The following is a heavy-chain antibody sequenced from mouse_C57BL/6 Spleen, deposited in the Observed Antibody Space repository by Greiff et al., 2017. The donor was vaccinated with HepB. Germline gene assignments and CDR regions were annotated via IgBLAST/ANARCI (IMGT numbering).Heavy chain of an antibody. Sequence: EVKLVESGGGLVKPGGSLKLSCAASGFTFSDYGMHWVRQAPEKGLEWVAYISSGSSTIYYADTVKGRFTISRDNAKNTLFLQMTSLRSEDTAMYYCAREGYYYGSSYEDAMDYWGQGTSVTVSS. CDR2: ISSGSSTI. CDR1: GFTFSDYG. J-gene: IGHJ4*01. D-gene: IGHD1-1*01. CDR3: AREGYYYGSSYEDAMDY. V-gene: IGHV5-17*01.